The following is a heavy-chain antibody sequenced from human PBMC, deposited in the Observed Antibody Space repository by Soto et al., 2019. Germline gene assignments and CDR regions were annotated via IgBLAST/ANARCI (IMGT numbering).Heavy chain of an antibody. V-gene: IGHV4-39*01. CDR3: ARTANWLDP. CDR1: GGSISSSSYH. CDR2: SHYSGSA. Sequence: SETLSLTCTVSGGSISSSSYHWGWIRQPPGKGLEWIGNSHYSGSAYYNPSLKSRVTISVDTSRNQVSLKLSSVTAADTAVYYCARTANWLDPWGQGTLVTVSS. J-gene: IGHJ5*02.